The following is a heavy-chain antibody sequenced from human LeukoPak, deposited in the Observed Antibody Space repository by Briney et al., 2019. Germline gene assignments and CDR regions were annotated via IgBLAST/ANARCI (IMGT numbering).Heavy chain of an antibody. CDR1: GGSISSYY. V-gene: IGHV4-4*07. D-gene: IGHD3-22*01. Sequence: KSSETLSLTCTFSGGSISSYYWSWIRQPAGKGLEWIGRIHTSGSTNYNPSLKSRVTMSVDTSKNHSSLKLSSVTAADTAVYYCARDKYYYDSSGPLLFDYWGQGTLVTVSS. CDR3: ARDKYYYDSSGPLLFDY. J-gene: IGHJ4*02. CDR2: IHTSGST.